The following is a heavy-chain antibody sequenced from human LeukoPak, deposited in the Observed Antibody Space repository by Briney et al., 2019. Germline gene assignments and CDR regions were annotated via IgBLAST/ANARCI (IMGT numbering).Heavy chain of an antibody. CDR3: ARKRIDNGSGYNWFDP. D-gene: IGHD1-1*01. V-gene: IGHV3-48*04. Sequence: PGGSLRLSCAASRFTFSSYSMNLGRQAPGKGLEWVSYISSTGSTIYYADSVKGRFTISRDNAKNSLYLQMNSLRAEDTAVYYCARKRIDNGSGYNWFDPWGQGTLVTVSS. CDR2: ISSTGSTI. CDR1: RFTFSSYS. J-gene: IGHJ5*02.